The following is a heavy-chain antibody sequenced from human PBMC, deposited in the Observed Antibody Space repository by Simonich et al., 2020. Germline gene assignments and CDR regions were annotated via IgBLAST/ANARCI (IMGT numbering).Heavy chain of an antibody. D-gene: IGHD2-15*01. CDR3: ARASRGTWWYYYFDY. CDR1: GYTFTSYG. J-gene: IGHJ4*02. Sequence: QVQLVQSGAEVKKPGASVKVSCKASGYTFTSYGISWGRQAPGQGLEWMGWISAYDGNTNYARKLQGRVTMTTDTSTSTAYMELRSLRADDTAVYYCARASRGTWWYYYFDYWGQGTLVTVSS. V-gene: IGHV1-18*01. CDR2: ISAYDGNT.